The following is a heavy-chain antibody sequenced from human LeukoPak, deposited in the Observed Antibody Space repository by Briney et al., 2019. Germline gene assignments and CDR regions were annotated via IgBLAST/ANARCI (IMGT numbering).Heavy chain of an antibody. V-gene: IGHV3-23*01. Sequence: PGGSLRLSCAAPGFTFSSYAMSWVRQAPGKGLEWVSAISGSGGSTYYADSVKGRFTISRDNSKNTLYLQMNSLRAEDTAVYYCAKALNYYYDSSGYYYGFDYWGQGTLVTVSS. J-gene: IGHJ4*02. CDR3: AKALNYYYDSSGYYYGFDY. CDR2: ISGSGGST. CDR1: GFTFSSYA. D-gene: IGHD3-22*01.